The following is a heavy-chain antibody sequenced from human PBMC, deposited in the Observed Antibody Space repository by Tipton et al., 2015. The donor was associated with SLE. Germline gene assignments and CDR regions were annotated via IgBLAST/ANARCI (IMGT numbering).Heavy chain of an antibody. J-gene: IGHJ4*02. V-gene: IGHV4-34*01. CDR1: GGSISSFY. D-gene: IGHD3-9*01. Sequence: TLSLTCTVSGGSISSFYWSWIRQPPGKGLEWIGEINHSGSTNYNPSLKSRVTISVDTSKNQFSLKLSSVTAADTAVYYCARAGLLTSYYPYFDYWGQGTLVTVSS. CDR2: INHSGST. CDR3: ARAGLLTSYYPYFDY.